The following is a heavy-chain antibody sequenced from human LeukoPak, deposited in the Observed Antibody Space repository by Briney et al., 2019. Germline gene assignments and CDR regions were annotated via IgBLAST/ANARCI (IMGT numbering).Heavy chain of an antibody. V-gene: IGHV3-64*01. CDR3: ARAGLYSGYDLEPTFDY. D-gene: IGHD5-12*01. CDR1: GFTFSSYA. J-gene: IGHJ4*02. Sequence: GGSLRLSCAASGFTFSSYAMHWVRQAPGKGLEYVSAISSNGGSTYYANSVKGRFTISRDNSKNTLYLQMGSLRAEDMAVYYCARAGLYSGYDLEPTFDYWGQGTLVTVSS. CDR2: ISSNGGST.